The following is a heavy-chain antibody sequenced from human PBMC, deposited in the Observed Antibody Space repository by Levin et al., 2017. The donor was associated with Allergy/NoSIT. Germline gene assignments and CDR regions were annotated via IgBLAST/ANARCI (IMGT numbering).Heavy chain of an antibody. CDR3: ARDLPPYCGSYHFEY. D-gene: IGHD1-26*01. CDR1: GFSVSDYM. V-gene: IGHV3-30-3*01. Sequence: GGSLRLSCTASGFSVSDYMMHWVRQAPGKGLEWVAVTSDDGGNRYYADSVKGRFTISRDHSNNTLYLQMNSLRPEDTAVYYCARDLPPYCGSYHFEYWGEGTLVTVSS. CDR2: TSDDGGNR. J-gene: IGHJ4*02.